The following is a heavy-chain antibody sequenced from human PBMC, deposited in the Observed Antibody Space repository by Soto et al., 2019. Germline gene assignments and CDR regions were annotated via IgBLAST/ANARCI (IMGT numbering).Heavy chain of an antibody. CDR3: AKLGSGGTYYDFWSGYSQAFDY. V-gene: IGHV3-23*01. J-gene: IGHJ4*02. D-gene: IGHD3-3*01. Sequence: HPGGSLRLSCAASGFTFSSYAMSWVRQAPGKGLEWVSAISGSGGSTYYADSVKGRFTISRDNSKNTLYLQMNSLRAEDTAVYYCAKLGSGGTYYDFWSGYSQAFDYWGQGTLVTVSS. CDR1: GFTFSSYA. CDR2: ISGSGGST.